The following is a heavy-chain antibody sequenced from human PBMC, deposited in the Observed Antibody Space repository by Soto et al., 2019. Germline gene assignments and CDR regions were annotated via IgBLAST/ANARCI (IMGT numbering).Heavy chain of an antibody. CDR2: FDPEDGET. D-gene: IGHD6-25*01. V-gene: IGHV1-24*01. CDR3: ATIAAPEYYYGMDV. Sequence: GASVKVSCKVSGYTLTELYMHWVRQAPGKGLEWMGGFDPEDGETIYAQKFQGRVTMTEDTSTDTAYMELSSLRSEDTAVYYCATIAAPEYYYGMDVWGQGTTVTVSS. J-gene: IGHJ6*02. CDR1: GYTLTELY.